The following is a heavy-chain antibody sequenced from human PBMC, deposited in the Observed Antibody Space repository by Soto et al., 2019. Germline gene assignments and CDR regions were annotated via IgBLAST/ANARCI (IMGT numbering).Heavy chain of an antibody. D-gene: IGHD1-26*01. CDR3: AGAPRAVNSYAGVDV. Sequence: GGSLRLSCVASGFTFSDYYMAWIRRAPGKGLEWVSYISDGGSCTNHGGSVRGRVTVSRDDARNSLYLEMNSLRVEDTGIYYCAGAPRAVNSYAGVDVWGQGTTVTVSS. J-gene: IGHJ6*02. V-gene: IGHV3-11*06. CDR1: GFTFSDYY. CDR2: ISDGGSCT.